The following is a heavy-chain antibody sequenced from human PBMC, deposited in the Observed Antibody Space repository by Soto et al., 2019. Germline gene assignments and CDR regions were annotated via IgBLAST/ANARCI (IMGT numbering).Heavy chain of an antibody. CDR3: ARESAALGRALDI. D-gene: IGHD6-13*01. J-gene: IGHJ3*02. CDR2: INTDGSGT. V-gene: IGHV3-74*01. Sequence: EVQLVESGGGLVQPGGSLRLSCAASGFTFSSYWMHWVRQAPGKGLVWVSRINTDGSGTNYADSVKGRITISRDNAKNTLCLQMNSLRAEDTAVYYCARESAALGRALDIWCQGTMVTVSS. CDR1: GFTFSSYW.